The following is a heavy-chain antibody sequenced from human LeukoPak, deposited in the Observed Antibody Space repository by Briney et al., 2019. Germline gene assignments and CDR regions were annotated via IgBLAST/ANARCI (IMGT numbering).Heavy chain of an antibody. D-gene: IGHD6-19*01. V-gene: IGHV3-11*01. CDR1: GFTFSDYY. CDR2: ISSSGSTI. J-gene: IGHJ6*02. Sequence: PGGSLRLSCAASGFTFSDYYMSWIRQAPGKGLEWVSYISSSGSTIYHADSVKGRFTISRDNAKNSLYLQMNSLRAEDTAVYYCARDYSSLIAVAFYGMDVWGRGTTVTVSS. CDR3: ARDYSSLIAVAFYGMDV.